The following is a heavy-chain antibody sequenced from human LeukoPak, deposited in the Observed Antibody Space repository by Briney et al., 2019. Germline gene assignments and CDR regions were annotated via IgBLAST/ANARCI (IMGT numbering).Heavy chain of an antibody. V-gene: IGHV3-23*01. CDR3: AREYYGDGGPLDY. J-gene: IGHJ4*02. D-gene: IGHD4-17*01. CDR1: GFTFRSYA. CDR2: ISGDGINK. Sequence: GGTLRLSCAASGFTFRSYAMSWVRQAPGKGPEWVSGISGDGINKYYADSLKGRFTISRDNSQTTVYLQMNSLRAEDTSVYYCAREYYGDGGPLDYWGQGTLVTVSS.